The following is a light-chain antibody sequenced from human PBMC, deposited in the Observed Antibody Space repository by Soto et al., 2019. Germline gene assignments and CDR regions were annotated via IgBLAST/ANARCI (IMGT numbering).Light chain of an antibody. J-gene: IGKJ4*01. CDR2: GAS. V-gene: IGKV3-20*01. CDR1: QTVRNNY. CDR3: QQYGRPPLT. Sequence: EIVLTQSPGTLSLSPGERATLSCRAGQTVRNNYLAWLQQRPGQAPRLLIYGASNRVTGIPDRFTGGGSGTDFTLTIGRLEPEDSAVYYCQQYGRPPLTFGGGTTVEI.